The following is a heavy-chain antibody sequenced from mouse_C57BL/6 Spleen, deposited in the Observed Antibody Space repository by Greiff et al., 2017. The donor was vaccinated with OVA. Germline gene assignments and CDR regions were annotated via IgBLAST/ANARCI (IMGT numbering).Heavy chain of an antibody. CDR3: ARRDYYYGSSYGYFDV. V-gene: IGHV1-80*01. D-gene: IGHD1-1*01. CDR1: GYAFSSYW. Sequence: QVQLQQSGAELVKPGASVKISCKASGYAFSSYWMNWVKQRPGKGLEWIGQIYPGDGDTNYNGKFTGKATLTADKSSSTSYMQLSSLTSEDSAVYFCARRDYYYGSSYGYFDVWGTGTTVTVAS. J-gene: IGHJ1*03. CDR2: IYPGDGDT.